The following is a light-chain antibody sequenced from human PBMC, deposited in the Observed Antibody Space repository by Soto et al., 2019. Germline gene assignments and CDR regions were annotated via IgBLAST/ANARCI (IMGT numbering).Light chain of an antibody. Sequence: DIQMTQSPSTLFASVGDRVTITCRASQSVRNWMAWYQQKPGRAPQLLIYDSSTLEPGVPSRFRGSGSGTEFTLNINGLQPDDFATYYCQQYDGYSPQTFGQGTKVEIK. CDR1: QSVRNW. CDR3: QQYDGYSPQT. CDR2: DSS. V-gene: IGKV1-5*01. J-gene: IGKJ1*01.